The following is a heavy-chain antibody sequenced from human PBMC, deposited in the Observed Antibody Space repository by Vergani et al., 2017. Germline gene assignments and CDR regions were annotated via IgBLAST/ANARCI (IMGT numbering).Heavy chain of an antibody. CDR1: GGSISSSSYY. J-gene: IGHJ4*02. CDR3: ARDGDYDYVWGSYLWVG. D-gene: IGHD3-16*01. V-gene: IGHV4-39*07. Sequence: QLQLQESGPGLVKPSETLSLTCTVSGGSISSSSYYWGWIRQPPGKGLEWIGSIYSSGSTYYNPSLKSRVTISVDTSKNQVYLKLSSVTAADTAVYYCARDGDYDYVWGSYLWVGWGQGTLVTVSS. CDR2: IYSSGST.